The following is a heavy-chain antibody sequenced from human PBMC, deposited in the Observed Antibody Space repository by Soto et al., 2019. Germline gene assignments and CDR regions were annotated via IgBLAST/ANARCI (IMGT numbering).Heavy chain of an antibody. CDR1: GFTFSSYA. CDR3: AKDPRSGYVSSSGDY. D-gene: IGHD5-12*01. V-gene: IGHV3-23*01. J-gene: IGHJ4*02. Sequence: GSLRLSCAASGFTFSSYAMSWVRQAPGKGLEWVSAISGSGGSTYYADSAKGRFTISRDNSKNTLYLQMNSLRAEDTAVYYCAKDPRSGYVSSSGDYWGQGTLVTVSS. CDR2: ISGSGGST.